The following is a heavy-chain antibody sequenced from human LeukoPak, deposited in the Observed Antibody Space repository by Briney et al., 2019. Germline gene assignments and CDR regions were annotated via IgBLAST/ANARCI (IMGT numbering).Heavy chain of an antibody. J-gene: IGHJ5*02. Sequence: GGPLRLPCAASGFIFSGYGMHGVRQAPGKGLEGVAVIWYDGSNKYYVDSVKGRFTISRDNSKNTLYLQMNSLRAEDTAVYYCAKASRGYQLLPDPWGQGTLVTVSS. D-gene: IGHD2-2*01. V-gene: IGHV3-30*02. CDR1: GFIFSGYG. CDR2: IWYDGSNK. CDR3: AKASRGYQLLPDP.